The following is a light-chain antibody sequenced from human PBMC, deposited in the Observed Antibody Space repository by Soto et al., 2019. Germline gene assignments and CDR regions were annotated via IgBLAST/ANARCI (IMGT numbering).Light chain of an antibody. Sequence: DIQMTQSPSTLSASVGDRVTITCRASQSISTYLAWYRHKPGEAPKLLIYKASTLERGVPSRFSGSGSGTDFTLTISSLQPDDFATYYCQPYNSDSRTFDQGTKVEAK. J-gene: IGKJ1*01. CDR1: QSISTY. V-gene: IGKV1-5*03. CDR3: QPYNSDSRT. CDR2: KAS.